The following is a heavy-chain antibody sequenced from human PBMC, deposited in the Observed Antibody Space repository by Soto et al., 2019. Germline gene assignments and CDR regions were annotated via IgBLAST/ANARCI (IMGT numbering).Heavy chain of an antibody. CDR3: ARDGPYSSGWYYFDY. CDR2: INPNSGGT. J-gene: IGHJ4*02. D-gene: IGHD6-19*01. CDR1: GYTFNGYY. Sequence: QVQLVQSGAEVKKPGASVKVSCKASGYTFNGYYMHWVRQAPGQGLEWMGWINPNSGGTNYAQKFQGWVTVPRDTSISTAYMGLSRLRSDDTAVYYCARDGPYSSGWYYFDYWGQGTLVTVSS. V-gene: IGHV1-2*04.